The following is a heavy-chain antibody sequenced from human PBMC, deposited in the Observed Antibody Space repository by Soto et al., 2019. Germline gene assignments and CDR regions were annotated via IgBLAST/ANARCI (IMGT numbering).Heavy chain of an antibody. CDR3: ASGYHYDSSGHSFGTFDI. Sequence: SVKVSCTASGYTFTSYGISWVRQAPGQGLEWMGWIIPIFGTAIYAQKRQGRVTITADESTSTAYMELSSLRSEDTAVYHCASGYHYDSSGHSFGTFDIWGQGTMVTVSS. J-gene: IGHJ3*02. D-gene: IGHD3-22*01. CDR1: GYTFTSYG. CDR2: IIPIFGTA. V-gene: IGHV1-69*13.